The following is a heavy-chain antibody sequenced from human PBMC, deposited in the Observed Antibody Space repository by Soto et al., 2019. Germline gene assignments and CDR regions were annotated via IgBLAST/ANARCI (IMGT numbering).Heavy chain of an antibody. CDR1: GFTFDDYA. J-gene: IGHJ4*02. Sequence: EVQLVESGGGLVQPGRSLRLSCAASGFTFDDYAMHWVRQAPGKGLEWVSGISWNSGSIGYADSVKGRFTISRDNAKNSLYLQMNSLRAEDTALYYCAKSLESYSSSSSVFDYWGQGTLVTVSS. V-gene: IGHV3-9*01. CDR2: ISWNSGSI. CDR3: AKSLESYSSSSSVFDY. D-gene: IGHD6-6*01.